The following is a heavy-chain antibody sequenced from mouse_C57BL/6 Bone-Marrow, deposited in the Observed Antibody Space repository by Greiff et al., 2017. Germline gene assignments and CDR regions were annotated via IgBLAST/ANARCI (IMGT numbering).Heavy chain of an antibody. CDR1: GYAFSSYW. CDR2: IYPGDGDT. D-gene: IGHD2-4*01. CDR3: ARPYYDYPLFAY. V-gene: IGHV1-80*01. J-gene: IGHJ3*01. Sequence: VQLQQSGAELVKPGASVKISCKASGYAFSSYWMNWVKQRPGKGLEWIGQIYPGDGDTNYNGKFKGKATLTADKSSSTAYMQLSSLTSEDSAVYFCARPYYDYPLFAYWGQGTLVTVSA.